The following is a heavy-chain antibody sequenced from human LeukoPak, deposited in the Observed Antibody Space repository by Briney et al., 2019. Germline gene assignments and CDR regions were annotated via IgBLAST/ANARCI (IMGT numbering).Heavy chain of an antibody. CDR2: ISGSGGST. V-gene: IGHV3-23*01. J-gene: IGHJ4*02. CDR1: GFTFSSYG. Sequence: GGSLRLSCAASGFTFSSYGMSWVRQAPGKGLEWVSAISGSGGSTYYADSVKGRFTISRDNSKNTLYLQMNSLRAEDTAVYYCANQKANCSGGSCNWGQGTLVTVSS. CDR3: ANQKANCSGGSCN. D-gene: IGHD2-15*01.